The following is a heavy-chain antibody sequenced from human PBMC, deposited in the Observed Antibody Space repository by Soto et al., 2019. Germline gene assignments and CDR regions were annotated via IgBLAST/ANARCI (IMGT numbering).Heavy chain of an antibody. Sequence: GASVKVSCKASGGTFSSYAISWVRQAPGQGLEWMGGIIPIFGTANYAQKFQGRVTITADESTSTAYMELSSLRSEDTAVYYCARGGPHGFCISTSCYLRNYFDYSGQVTLLTFSS. J-gene: IGHJ4*02. V-gene: IGHV1-69*13. CDR1: GGTFSSYA. D-gene: IGHD2-2*01. CDR3: ARGGPHGFCISTSCYLRNYFDY. CDR2: IIPIFGTA.